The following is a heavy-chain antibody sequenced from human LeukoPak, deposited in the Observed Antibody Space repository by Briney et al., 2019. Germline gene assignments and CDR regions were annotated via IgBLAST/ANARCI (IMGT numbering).Heavy chain of an antibody. CDR1: GGSISSGDYY. J-gene: IGHJ4*02. V-gene: IGHV4-30-4*08. CDR3: ARVKPGRTKFWSGHFDY. Sequence: SQTLSLTCTVSGGSISSGDYYWSWIRQPPGKGLEWIGYIYYSGSTYYNPFLKSRVTISVDTSKNQFSLKLSSVTAADTAVYYCARVKPGRTKFWSGHFDYWGQGTLVTVSS. CDR2: IYYSGST. D-gene: IGHD3-3*01.